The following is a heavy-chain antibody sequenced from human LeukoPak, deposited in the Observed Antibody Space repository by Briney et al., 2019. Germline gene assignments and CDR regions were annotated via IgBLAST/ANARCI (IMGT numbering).Heavy chain of an antibody. D-gene: IGHD3-10*01. CDR3: ASVPGETKKRAIDY. Sequence: GGSLRLSCAASGISFSSYSINWVRQAPGKGLEWVSAISGSSAYIYYADSVKGRFTISRDNAKNSADLQMNSLRAEDTAVYYCASVPGETKKRAIDYWGQGILVTVSS. V-gene: IGHV3-21*01. J-gene: IGHJ4*02. CDR1: GISFSSYS. CDR2: ISGSSAYI.